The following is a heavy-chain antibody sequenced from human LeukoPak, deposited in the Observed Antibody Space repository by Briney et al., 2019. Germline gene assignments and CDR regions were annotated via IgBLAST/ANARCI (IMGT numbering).Heavy chain of an antibody. Sequence: ASVKVSCKASGYTFTSYYMHWVRQAPGQGLEWMGIINPSGGSTSYAQKFQGRVTMTRDMSTSTVYMELSSLRSEDTAVYYCARDHEFTMVRGVRYYYYYMDVWGKGTTVTVSS. CDR1: GYTFTSYY. J-gene: IGHJ6*03. CDR2: INPSGGST. CDR3: ARDHEFTMVRGVRYYYYYMDV. V-gene: IGHV1-46*01. D-gene: IGHD3-10*01.